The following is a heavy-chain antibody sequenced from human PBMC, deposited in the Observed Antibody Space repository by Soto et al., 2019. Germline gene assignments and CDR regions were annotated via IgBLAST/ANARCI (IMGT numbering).Heavy chain of an antibody. J-gene: IGHJ4*02. Sequence: ASVKVSCKASGYTFTSYYMHWVRQAPGQGLEWMGLINPSGGNTNYAQRFQGRVTMTRDTSTSTVYMELSSLRSEDTAVYYCARARYYDSSGYSDFDYWGQGTLVTVSS. CDR3: ARARYYDSSGYSDFDY. CDR2: INPSGGNT. V-gene: IGHV1-46*01. D-gene: IGHD3-22*01. CDR1: GYTFTSYY.